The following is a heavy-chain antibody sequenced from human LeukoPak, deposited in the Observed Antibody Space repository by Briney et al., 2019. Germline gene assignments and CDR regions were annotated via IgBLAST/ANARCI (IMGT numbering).Heavy chain of an antibody. CDR2: ISGSGGST. J-gene: IGHJ6*02. CDR3: AKGRHYYGDYFHYYYYGMDV. D-gene: IGHD4-17*01. V-gene: IGHV3-23*01. CDR1: GFTFSSYA. Sequence: GGSLRLSCAGSGFTFSSYAMSWVRQAPGKGLEWVSAISGSGGSTYYADSVKGRFTISRDNSKNTLYLQMNSLRAEDTAVYYCAKGRHYYGDYFHYYYYGMDVWGQGTTVTVSS.